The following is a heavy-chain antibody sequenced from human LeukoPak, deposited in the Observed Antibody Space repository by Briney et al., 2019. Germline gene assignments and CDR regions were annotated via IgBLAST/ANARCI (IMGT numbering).Heavy chain of an antibody. V-gene: IGHV1-3*04. D-gene: IGHD7-27*01. CDR3: ARTWGFTEGYFDY. CDR2: INTGNGNT. CDR1: GYTFISNA. J-gene: IGHJ4*02. Sequence: ASVKVSCKASGYTFISNAMHWVRQAPGQRLEWMGWINTGNGNTKYSQKFQDRVTITRDTSASTAYMELSSLRSEDTAVYYCARTWGFTEGYFDYWGQGTLVTVSS.